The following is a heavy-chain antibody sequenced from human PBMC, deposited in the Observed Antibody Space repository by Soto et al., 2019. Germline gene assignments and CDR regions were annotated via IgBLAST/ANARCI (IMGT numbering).Heavy chain of an antibody. CDR3: ARDGDYFVSGTYGYLDY. CDR1: GFTFDDYA. V-gene: IGHV3-49*04. D-gene: IGHD3-10*01. J-gene: IGHJ4*02. Sequence: GGSLRLSCRASGFTFDDYAMSWVRQAPGKGLEWVGFIRSKAYGGTTEYAASVKGRFTISRDDSKSFAYPQMNSLKTEDTAVYFCARDGDYFVSGTYGYLDYWGLGTLVTVSS. CDR2: IRSKAYGGTT.